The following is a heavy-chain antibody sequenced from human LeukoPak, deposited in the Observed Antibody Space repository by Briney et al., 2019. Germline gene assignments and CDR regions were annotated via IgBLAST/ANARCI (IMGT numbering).Heavy chain of an antibody. D-gene: IGHD5-18*01. J-gene: IGHJ4*02. CDR2: ISNDGSYT. V-gene: IGHV3-11*05. CDR3: ARVPDPRRGYSYGYSFAY. CDR1: GFIFSDYY. Sequence: GGSLRLSCAASGFIFSDYYMSWIRQAPGKGLEWISYISNDGSYTNYADSVKGRFTISRDNAENSLYLQMSSLRAEDTAVYYCARVPDPRRGYSYGYSFAYWGQGTLVAVSS.